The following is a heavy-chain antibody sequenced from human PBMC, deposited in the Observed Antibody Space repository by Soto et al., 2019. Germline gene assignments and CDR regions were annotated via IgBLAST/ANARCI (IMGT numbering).Heavy chain of an antibody. CDR3: ARDRRDGPTHGWFDP. CDR2: IYYSGST. Sequence: SETLSLTCTVSGGSISSGGYYWSWIRQHPGKGLEWIGYIYYSGSTYYNPSLKSRVTISVDTSKNQFSLKLSSVTAADTAVYYCARDRRDGPTHGWFDPWGQGTLVTVSS. CDR1: GGSISSGGYY. J-gene: IGHJ5*02. V-gene: IGHV4-31*03.